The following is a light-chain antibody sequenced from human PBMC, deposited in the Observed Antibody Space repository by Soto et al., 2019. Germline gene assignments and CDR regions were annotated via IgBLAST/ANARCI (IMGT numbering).Light chain of an antibody. J-gene: IGKJ1*01. Sequence: DIQMTQSPSTLSASVGDSVTITCRASQSISILLAWYQQKPGKAPKLLIYDASTLESGVPSRFSGSGSGAEFTLTISSLQPDDFATYYCQHYNSYSEAFGQGTKVELK. CDR3: QHYNSYSEA. CDR1: QSISIL. CDR2: DAS. V-gene: IGKV1-5*01.